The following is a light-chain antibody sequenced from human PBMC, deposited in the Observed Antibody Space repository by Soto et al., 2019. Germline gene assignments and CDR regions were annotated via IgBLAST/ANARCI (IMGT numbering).Light chain of an antibody. CDR1: QSVTSSN. CDR3: QQYGSSPFT. J-gene: IGKJ3*01. V-gene: IGKV3-20*01. CDR2: GAS. Sequence: EIVLTQSPGTLSLSPGERATLSCRASQSVTSSNLAWFQQKPGQAPRLLIYGASSRAIVIPDRFSGSGSGTDFTLTISRLEPEDFAVYYCQQYGSSPFTFGPGTKVDI.